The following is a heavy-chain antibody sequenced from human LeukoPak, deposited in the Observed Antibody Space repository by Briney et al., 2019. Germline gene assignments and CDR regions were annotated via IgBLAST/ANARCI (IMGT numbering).Heavy chain of an antibody. V-gene: IGHV3-20*04. CDR1: RFIFDDYG. CDR2: INWNGGST. CDR3: GRDDWGPADY. J-gene: IGHJ4*02. Sequence: PGGSLRLSCAASRFIFDDYGMSWVRQAPGKGLEWVSGINWNGGSTGYADSVKGRFIISRDNAENSLSLQMNSLRAEDTAIYYCGRDDWGPADYWGQGTLVTVSS. D-gene: IGHD3-9*01.